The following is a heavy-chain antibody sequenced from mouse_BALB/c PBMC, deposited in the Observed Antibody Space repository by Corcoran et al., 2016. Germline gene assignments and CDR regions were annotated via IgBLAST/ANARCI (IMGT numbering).Heavy chain of an antibody. CDR1: GYTFTDYY. D-gene: IGHD1-1*01. CDR3: AREGLTSVVARFDY. CDR2: VNPYNGGT. V-gene: IGHV1-19*01. Sequence: EVQLQQSGPELVKPGASVKMSCKASGYTFTDYYMDWVKQSHGESLEWIGRVNPYNGGTSYNQKFKGKATLTVDKSSTTAYMELNSLTSEDSAVYYRAREGLTSVVARFDYWGQGTTLTVSS. J-gene: IGHJ2*01.